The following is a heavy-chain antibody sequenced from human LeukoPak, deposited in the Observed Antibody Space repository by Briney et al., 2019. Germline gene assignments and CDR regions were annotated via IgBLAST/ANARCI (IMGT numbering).Heavy chain of an antibody. CDR2: INHSGST. D-gene: IGHD2-2*01. Sequence: PSETLSLTCTVSGGSISSYYWSWIRQPPGKGLEWIGEINHSGSTNYNPSLKSRVTISVDTSKNQFSLKLSSVTAADTAVYYCARGRGEPADEYQPYDYWGQGTLVTVSS. J-gene: IGHJ4*02. CDR3: ARGRGEPADEYQPYDY. V-gene: IGHV4-34*01. CDR1: GGSISSYY.